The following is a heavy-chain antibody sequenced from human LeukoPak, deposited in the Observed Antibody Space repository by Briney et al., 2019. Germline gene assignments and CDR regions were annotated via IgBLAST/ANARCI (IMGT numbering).Heavy chain of an antibody. D-gene: IGHD2-2*01. V-gene: IGHV3-23*01. Sequence: GGSLRLSCAASGFTFSSYGMTWVRQAPGKGLEWVSGVSGSGGSTYYADPVKGRFTISRDNSKNTLYLQMNSLRAEDTAVYYCAKAYCTSSSCSLDYYGLDVWGQGTTVTVSS. J-gene: IGHJ6*02. CDR2: VSGSGGST. CDR1: GFTFSSYG. CDR3: AKAYCTSSSCSLDYYGLDV.